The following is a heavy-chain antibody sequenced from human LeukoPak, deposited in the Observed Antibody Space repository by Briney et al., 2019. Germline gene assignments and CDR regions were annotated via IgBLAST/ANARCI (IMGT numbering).Heavy chain of an antibody. CDR2: ILTSSSYM. Sequence: GGSLRLSCAASGFTFSSYSMIWVRQAPGKGLEWVSSILTSSSYMYYADSVKGRFTISRDNAKNSLYLQMNSLRAEDTALYYCARGFDGNFDYWGQGTLVTVSP. D-gene: IGHD3-9*01. CDR1: GFTFSSYS. J-gene: IGHJ4*02. V-gene: IGHV3-21*04. CDR3: ARGFDGNFDY.